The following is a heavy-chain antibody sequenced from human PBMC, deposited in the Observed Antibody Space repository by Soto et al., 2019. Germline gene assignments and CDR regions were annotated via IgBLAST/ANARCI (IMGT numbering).Heavy chain of an antibody. CDR1: GFTFSSYG. V-gene: IGHV3-30*18. Sequence: PGGSLRLSCAASGFTFSSYGMHWVRQAPGKGLEWVAVISYDGSNKYYADSVKGRFTISRDNSKNTLYLQMNSLRAEDTAVHYCAKAMVRGVIYYGMDVWGQGTTVTVSS. J-gene: IGHJ6*02. D-gene: IGHD3-10*01. CDR2: ISYDGSNK. CDR3: AKAMVRGVIYYGMDV.